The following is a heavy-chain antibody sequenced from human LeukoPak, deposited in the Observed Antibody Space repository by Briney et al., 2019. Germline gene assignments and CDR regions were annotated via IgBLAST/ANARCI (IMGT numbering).Heavy chain of an antibody. V-gene: IGHV4-59*01. CDR1: GGSISSYY. J-gene: IGHJ6*03. CDR2: IYYSGNT. CDR3: ARVRDGYNYYYYYYMDV. Sequence: SETLPLTCTVSGGSISSYYWSWIRQPPGKGLEWIGYIYYSGNTNYNPSLKSRVTISVDTSKNQFSLKLSSVTAADTAVYYCARVRDGYNYYYYYYMDVWGKGTTVTVSS. D-gene: IGHD5-24*01.